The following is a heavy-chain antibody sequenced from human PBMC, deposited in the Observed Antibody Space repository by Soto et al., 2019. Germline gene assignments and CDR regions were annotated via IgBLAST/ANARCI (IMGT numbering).Heavy chain of an antibody. CDR1: GGSIGSSSYY. V-gene: IGHV4-39*01. CDR2: IYYSGST. J-gene: IGHJ4*02. D-gene: IGHD3-3*01. Sequence: PSETLSLTCTASGGSIGSSSYYWGWIRQPPGKGLEWIGSIYYSGSTYYNPSLKSRVTISVDTSKNQFSLKLSSVTAADTAVYYCASGITIFGVVTKLGHFDYWGQGTLVTVSS. CDR3: ASGITIFGVVTKLGHFDY.